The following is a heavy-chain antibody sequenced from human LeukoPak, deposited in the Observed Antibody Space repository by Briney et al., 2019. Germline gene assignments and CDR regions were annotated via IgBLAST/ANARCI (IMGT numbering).Heavy chain of an antibody. J-gene: IGHJ4*02. Sequence: GGSLRLSCAASGFTFSSYAMHCVREAPGKGLEWVAVISYDGSNTYYAHSVKGRFTISRDNSKNTLYLQMNSLRAEDTAVYYCARGGYSGYVTFDYWGQGTLVTVSS. CDR3: ARGGYSGYVTFDY. CDR1: GFTFSSYA. V-gene: IGHV3-30-3*01. CDR2: ISYDGSNT. D-gene: IGHD5-12*01.